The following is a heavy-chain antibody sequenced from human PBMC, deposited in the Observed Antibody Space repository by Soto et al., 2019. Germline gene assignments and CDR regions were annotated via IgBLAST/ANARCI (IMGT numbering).Heavy chain of an antibody. CDR2: ISYDGSNK. V-gene: IGHV3-30*18. D-gene: IGHD6-19*01. CDR3: AKDRGAVAGISGGAFDY. J-gene: IGHJ4*02. Sequence: GRALRLSCAASGFTFSTYGMHWVRQAPGKGLDWVAVISYDGSNKYYADSVKGRFAISRDNSKSTLYLQMNSLRAEDTAVYYCAKDRGAVAGISGGAFDYWGQGTLVTVSS. CDR1: GFTFSTYG.